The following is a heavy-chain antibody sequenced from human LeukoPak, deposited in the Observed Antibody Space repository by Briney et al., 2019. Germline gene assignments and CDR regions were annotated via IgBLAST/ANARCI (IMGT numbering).Heavy chain of an antibody. J-gene: IGHJ3*02. D-gene: IGHD1-26*01. CDR2: IYTSGNT. Sequence: SETLSLTCTVSGGSISTYYWSWIRQPAGKGLEWIGRIYTSGNTNYNPSLKSRVTISVDTSKNPFSLKLSSVTAADTAVYYCARYSGSRSPSKRAFDIWGQGTMVTVSS. CDR3: ARYSGSRSPSKRAFDI. V-gene: IGHV4-4*07. CDR1: GGSISTYY.